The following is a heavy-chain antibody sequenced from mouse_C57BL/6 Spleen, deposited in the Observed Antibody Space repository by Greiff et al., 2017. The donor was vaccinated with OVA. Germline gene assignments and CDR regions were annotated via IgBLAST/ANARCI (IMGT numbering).Heavy chain of an antibody. CDR2: INPNYGTT. CDR3: ARSHYGSSYPYYFDY. CDR1: GYSFTDYN. V-gene: IGHV1-39*01. D-gene: IGHD1-1*01. Sequence: EVQRVESGPELVKPGASVKISCKASGYSFTDYNMNWVKQSNGKSLEWIGVINPNYGTTSYNQKFKGKATLTVDQSSSTAYMQLNSLTSEDSAVYYCARSHYGSSYPYYFDYWGQGTTLTVSS. J-gene: IGHJ2*01.